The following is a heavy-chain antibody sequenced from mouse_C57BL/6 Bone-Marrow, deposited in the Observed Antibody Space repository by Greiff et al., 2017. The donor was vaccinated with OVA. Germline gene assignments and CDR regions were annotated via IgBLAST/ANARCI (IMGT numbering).Heavy chain of an antibody. CDR1: GFTFSDYY. Sequence: EVKVVESGGGLVQPGGSLKLSCAASGFTFSDYYMYWVRQTPEKRLEWVAYISNGGGSTYYPDTVKGRFTISRDNAKNTLYLQMSRLKAEDTAMYYCARHALRYFDVWGTGTTVTVSS. CDR2: ISNGGGST. V-gene: IGHV5-12*01. CDR3: ARHALRYFDV. J-gene: IGHJ1*03.